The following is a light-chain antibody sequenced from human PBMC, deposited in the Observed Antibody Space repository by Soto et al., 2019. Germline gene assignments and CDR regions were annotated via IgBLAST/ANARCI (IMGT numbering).Light chain of an antibody. V-gene: IGKV1-5*01. Sequence: DIQMSQSPSTLSASVGDRVTITCRASQSISYWLAWYQQKPGKAPKLLIYAASTLQSGVPSRFSGSGSGTDFTLTISCLQSEDFATYYCQQYYSYPRPFGQGTKVDIK. CDR2: AAS. J-gene: IGKJ1*01. CDR1: QSISYW. CDR3: QQYYSYPRP.